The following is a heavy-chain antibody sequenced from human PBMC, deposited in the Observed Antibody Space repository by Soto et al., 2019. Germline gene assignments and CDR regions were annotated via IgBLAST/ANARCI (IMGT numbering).Heavy chain of an antibody. CDR1: GDSVSSNSAA. Sequence: SQTLALPCGISGDSVSSNSAAWNFTRQSPSRGLEWLGRTYYRSKWYNDYAVSVKSRITINPDTSKDQFSLQLNSVTPEDTAVYYCARAGGSYSPFDYWGQGTLVTVSS. V-gene: IGHV6-1*01. J-gene: IGHJ4*02. CDR3: ARAGGSYSPFDY. D-gene: IGHD1-26*01. CDR2: TYYRSKWYN.